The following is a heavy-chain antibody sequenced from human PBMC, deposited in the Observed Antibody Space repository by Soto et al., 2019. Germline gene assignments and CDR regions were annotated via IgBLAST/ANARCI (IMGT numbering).Heavy chain of an antibody. Sequence: PSETLSLTCTVSGGSIISGGFYWSWIRQPPGKGLEWIGYIYYSGSTNYNPSLKSRVTISVDTSKNQFSLKLSSVTAADTAVYYCARAPGYSSSWYSNWFDPWGQGTLVTVSS. CDR2: IYYSGST. CDR1: GGSIISGGFY. V-gene: IGHV4-61*08. D-gene: IGHD6-13*01. J-gene: IGHJ5*02. CDR3: ARAPGYSSSWYSNWFDP.